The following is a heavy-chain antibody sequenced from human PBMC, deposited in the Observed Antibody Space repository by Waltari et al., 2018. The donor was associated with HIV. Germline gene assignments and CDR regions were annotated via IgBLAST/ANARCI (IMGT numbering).Heavy chain of an antibody. CDR2: IYSGGST. J-gene: IGHJ4*02. V-gene: IGHV3-53*01. Sequence: VHLVESGGGLIQPGGSLRLSCAVSGFTVSSNYMCWGRQAPGKGLGWVSIIYSGGSTSYADSVKGRFTIARDIAKNTRYLQMDSLRAEDTAVYYCATGDYYDSRGYYSADYWGQGTLVTVSS. D-gene: IGHD3-22*01. CDR1: GFTVSSNY. CDR3: ATGDYYDSRGYYSADY.